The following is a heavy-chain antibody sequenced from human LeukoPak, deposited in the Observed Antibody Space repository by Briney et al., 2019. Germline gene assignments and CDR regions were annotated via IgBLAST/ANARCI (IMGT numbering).Heavy chain of an antibody. Sequence: SETLSLTCTVSGGSISSYYWSWIRQPPGKGLEWIGYIYYSGSTNYNPSLKSRVTISVDTSKNQFSLKLSSVTAADTAVYYCARDGRLGYFDYWGQGTLVTVSS. CDR1: GGSISSYY. J-gene: IGHJ4*02. D-gene: IGHD2-21*01. CDR2: IYYSGST. CDR3: ARDGRLGYFDY. V-gene: IGHV4-59*01.